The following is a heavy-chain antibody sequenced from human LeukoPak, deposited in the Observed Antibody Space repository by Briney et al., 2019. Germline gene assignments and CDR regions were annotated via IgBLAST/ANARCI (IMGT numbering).Heavy chain of an antibody. V-gene: IGHV3-23*01. D-gene: IGHD6-19*01. CDR3: AKTTTGYSSGRYPGWPVDY. CDR1: GFTFSSYA. CDR2: ISGSCGGT. Sequence: GGSLRLSCAASGFTFSSYAVSWVRQAPGKGLEWVSAISGSCGGTSYADSVKGRFTISRDNSKNTLYLQMNSLSTEDTAVYYCAKTTTGYSSGRYPGWPVDYWGQGTLVTVSS. J-gene: IGHJ4*02.